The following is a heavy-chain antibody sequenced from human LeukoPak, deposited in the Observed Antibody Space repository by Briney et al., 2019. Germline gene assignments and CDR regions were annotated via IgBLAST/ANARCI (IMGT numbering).Heavy chain of an antibody. V-gene: IGHV4-39*01. D-gene: IGHD2-15*01. CDR1: GGSISSSASY. CDR3: ARRSGGSGYDS. Sequence: SETLSLTCTVSGGSISSSASYWGWIRQPPGKGLEWIGSIYYSGSTYYNPSLKPRVTISVDTSKKQFSLKLSSVTASDTAVYYCARRSGGSGYDSWGQGTLVTVFS. CDR2: IYYSGST. J-gene: IGHJ5*01.